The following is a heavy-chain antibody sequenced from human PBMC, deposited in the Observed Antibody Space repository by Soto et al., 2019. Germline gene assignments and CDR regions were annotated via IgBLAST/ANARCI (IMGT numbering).Heavy chain of an antibody. V-gene: IGHV3-7*03. CDR3: VEFGGAAEY. CDR2: IQQDGSER. CDR1: GFTFSSYW. Sequence: EVQLVESGGGLVQPGGSLRLSCAASGFTFSSYWMGWVRQAPGKGLEWVANIQQDGSERHYVGSVKGRFTISRDNTKNSLFLQKNSLRAEDTAVYYCVEFGGAAEYWGQGTLVTVSS. J-gene: IGHJ4*02. D-gene: IGHD2-15*01.